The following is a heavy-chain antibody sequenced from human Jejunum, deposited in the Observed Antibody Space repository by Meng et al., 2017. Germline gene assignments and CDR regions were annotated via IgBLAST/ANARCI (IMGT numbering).Heavy chain of an antibody. V-gene: IGHV4-4*01. J-gene: IGHJ4*02. D-gene: IGHD6-19*01. Sequence: VQPQVSGPRRRQPRGTRLLPCAVSGASVSRTNWGGWARQPPGKGPEWIGDVFHTGSSNYSPSLRSRVTISVDKSKNQFSLNLSSVTAADTAVYFCARRGGAYSTGHFPHFDDWGQGTLVTVSS. CDR2: VFHTGSS. CDR3: ARRGGAYSTGHFPHFDD. CDR1: GASVSRTNW.